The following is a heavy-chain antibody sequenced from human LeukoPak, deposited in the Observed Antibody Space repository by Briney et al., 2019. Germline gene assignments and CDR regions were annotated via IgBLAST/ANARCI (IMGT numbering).Heavy chain of an antibody. D-gene: IGHD3-10*01. CDR3: ARDRGITTARGVPSWFDP. CDR2: TYTTGGP. V-gene: IGHV4-61*02. Sequence: SETLSLTCTVSGGSINSDTYYWTWIRQPAGKGLEWIGRTYTTGGPSYNPSLKSRVTISIDTSKNQFSLKLTSVTAADTAVYYCARDRGITTARGVPSWFDPWGQGIPVTVSS. J-gene: IGHJ5*02. CDR1: GGSINSDTYY.